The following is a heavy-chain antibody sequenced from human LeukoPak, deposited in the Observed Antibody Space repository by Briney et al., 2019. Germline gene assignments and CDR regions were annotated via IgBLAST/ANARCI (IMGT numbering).Heavy chain of an antibody. V-gene: IGHV4-59*01. Sequence: PSETLSLTCAVYGGSFSGYYWSWIRQPPGKGLEWIGYIYYGGSTNYNPSLKSRVTISVDTSKNQFSLKVRSVTAADTAVYYCARGRSESYSDDYWGQGTLVTVSS. J-gene: IGHJ4*02. CDR3: ARGRSESYSDDY. CDR2: IYYGGST. D-gene: IGHD1-26*01. CDR1: GGSFSGYY.